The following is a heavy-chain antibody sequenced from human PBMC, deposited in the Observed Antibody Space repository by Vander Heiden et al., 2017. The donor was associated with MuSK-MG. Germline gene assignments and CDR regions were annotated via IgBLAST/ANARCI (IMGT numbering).Heavy chain of an antibody. V-gene: IGHV3-48*01. CDR2: ITTTSFTI. Sequence: EVQLVESGGGLVQPGGSLRLSCAASGFTFGDYTMNWVRQAPGKGLEWVSSITTTSFTINYADSVKGRFTISRDNAKNSLYLQMNSLRAEDTALYYCARGEYHYDSSGYSASDYWGQGTLVSVSS. CDR3: ARGEYHYDSSGYSASDY. CDR1: GFTFGDYT. D-gene: IGHD3-22*01. J-gene: IGHJ4*02.